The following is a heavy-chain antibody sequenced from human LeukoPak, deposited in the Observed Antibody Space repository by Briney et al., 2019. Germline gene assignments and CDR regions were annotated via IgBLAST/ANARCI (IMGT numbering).Heavy chain of an antibody. J-gene: IGHJ4*02. CDR2: ISTAGNLI. Sequence: GSLRLSCVASAFTFKTYTLNWVRQTPGKGLEWVSYISTAGNLINYADSVRGRFTISRDNAKNSLYLQMNSLRAEDTAVYYCARGDSYYDSSGYRDYWGQGTLVTVSS. D-gene: IGHD3-22*01. V-gene: IGHV3-21*01. CDR1: AFTFKTYT. CDR3: ARGDSYYDSSGYRDY.